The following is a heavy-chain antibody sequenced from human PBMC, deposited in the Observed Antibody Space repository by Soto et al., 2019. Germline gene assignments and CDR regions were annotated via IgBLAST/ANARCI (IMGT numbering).Heavy chain of an antibody. J-gene: IGHJ3*02. CDR1: GFVFSSYA. Sequence: EVQLLESGGGLVQPGGSLRLSCAASGFVFSSYAMSWVRQAPGKGLEWVSAISGSGTTAYCADSVKGRFIFSRDNPKNTMYLQMNSLRAEDTAVYFCAKTTDGWFSAFEIWGQGTVVTVSS. CDR2: ISGSGTTA. CDR3: AKTTDGWFSAFEI. D-gene: IGHD6-19*01. V-gene: IGHV3-23*01.